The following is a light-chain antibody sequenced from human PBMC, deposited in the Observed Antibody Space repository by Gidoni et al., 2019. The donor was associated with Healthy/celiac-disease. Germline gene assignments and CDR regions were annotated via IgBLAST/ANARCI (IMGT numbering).Light chain of an antibody. CDR2: EGS. CDR1: SSDVGSYNL. J-gene: IGLJ2*01. Sequence: SALTQPPSVSGSPGQSITISCTGTSSDVGSYNLVSWYQQHPGKAPKRMIYEGSKRPSGVSNRFSGSKSGNTASLTISGLQAEDEADYYCCSYAGSSTVVFGGGTKLTVL. V-gene: IGLV2-23*01. CDR3: CSYAGSSTVV.